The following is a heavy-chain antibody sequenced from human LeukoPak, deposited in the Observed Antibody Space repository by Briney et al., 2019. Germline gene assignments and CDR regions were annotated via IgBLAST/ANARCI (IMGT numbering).Heavy chain of an antibody. Sequence: GGSLRLSCAASGFTFSIYAMSWVRQAPGKGLEWVSEISGSGGNTYYADSVKGRFTISRDNSKNTVYLQMNSLRPEDTAVYYCVKPYSGSLGNDAFDIWGQGTMVTVSS. V-gene: IGHV3-23*01. CDR2: ISGSGGNT. D-gene: IGHD1-26*01. CDR3: VKPYSGSLGNDAFDI. J-gene: IGHJ3*02. CDR1: GFTFSIYA.